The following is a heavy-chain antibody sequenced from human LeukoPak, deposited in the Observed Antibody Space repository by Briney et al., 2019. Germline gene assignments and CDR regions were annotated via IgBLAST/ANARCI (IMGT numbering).Heavy chain of an antibody. CDR3: ARGGESVGVDFDY. Sequence: PGGSLRLSCAASEFAFSSFAMGWVRQAPGKGLEWVSIINDSGDSTYYADSVKGRFTISRDDSKNTLYLQMNSLRAEDTAVYYCARGGESVGVDFDYWGQGTLVTVSS. CDR2: INDSGDST. CDR1: EFAFSSFA. D-gene: IGHD1-26*01. J-gene: IGHJ4*02. V-gene: IGHV3-23*01.